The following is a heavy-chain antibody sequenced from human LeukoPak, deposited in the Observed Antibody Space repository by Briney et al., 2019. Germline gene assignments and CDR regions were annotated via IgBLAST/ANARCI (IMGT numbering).Heavy chain of an antibody. CDR1: GGSISSYY. Sequence: PSETLSLTCTVSGGSISSYYWSWIRQPPGKGLEWIGYIYYSGSTNYNPSLKSRVTISVDTSKNQFSLKLSSVTAADTAVYYCAGGYDFWSGYSLLFQHRGQGTLVTVSS. CDR3: AGGYDFWSGYSLLFQH. V-gene: IGHV4-59*01. D-gene: IGHD3-3*01. J-gene: IGHJ1*01. CDR2: IYYSGST.